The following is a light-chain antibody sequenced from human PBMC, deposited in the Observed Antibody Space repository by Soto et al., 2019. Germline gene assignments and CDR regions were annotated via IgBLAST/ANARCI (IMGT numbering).Light chain of an antibody. CDR2: DES. CDR1: QSVSSY. CDR3: QQYSRSWT. V-gene: IGKV3-11*01. Sequence: EIVLTQSPATLSLSPGESATLSCRASQSVSSYLAWYQQKPGQAPRLLIYDESNRATGIPARFSGSGSGTHFTLTISSLEAEDFAVYYCQQYSRSWTFGQGTKVDIK. J-gene: IGKJ1*01.